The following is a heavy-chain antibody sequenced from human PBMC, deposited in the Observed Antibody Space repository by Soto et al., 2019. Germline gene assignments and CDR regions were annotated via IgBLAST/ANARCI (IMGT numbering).Heavy chain of an antibody. CDR2: IVVGSGNA. J-gene: IGHJ4*01. Sequence: ASVKVSCKASGLTFTNSAVQWVRQARGQRLEWMGWIVVGSGNADYAQKFRERVTITRDMSTSTAYLELHSLRSEDTTVYYCAADVYHSSDVKDLGVYWG. V-gene: IGHV1-58*01. CDR1: GLTFTNSA. CDR3: AADVYHSSDVKDLGVY. D-gene: IGHD3-22*01.